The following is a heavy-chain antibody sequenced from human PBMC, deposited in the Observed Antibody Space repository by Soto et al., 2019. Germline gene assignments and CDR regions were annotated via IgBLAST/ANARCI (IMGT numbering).Heavy chain of an antibody. CDR1: GDSVSSNSAA. V-gene: IGHV6-1*01. CDR2: TYYRSKWYN. Sequence: SRTLSLPCAISGDSVSSNSAAWNWIRQSPSRGLEWLGRTYYRSKWYNDYAVSVKSRITINPDTSKNQFSLQLNSVTPEDTAVYYCARDGAKFTIFGVVMPPRGSYFDYWGQGTLVTVSS. D-gene: IGHD3-3*01. CDR3: ARDGAKFTIFGVVMPPRGSYFDY. J-gene: IGHJ4*02.